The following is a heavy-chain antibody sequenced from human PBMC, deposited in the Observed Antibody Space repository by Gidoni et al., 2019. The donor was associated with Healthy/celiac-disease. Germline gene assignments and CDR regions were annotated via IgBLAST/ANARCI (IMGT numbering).Heavy chain of an antibody. V-gene: IGHV1-8*01. Sequence: QVQLVQSGAEVKKPGASVKVSCKASGYTFTSYAINWVRQATGQGLEWMGWMNPNSGNTGYAQKFQGRVTITRNTSISTAYMELSSLRSEDTAVYYCARGGGRFLEWLYYGMDVWGQGTTVTVSS. D-gene: IGHD3-3*01. CDR3: ARGGGRFLEWLYYGMDV. J-gene: IGHJ6*02. CDR1: GYTFTSYA. CDR2: MNPNSGNT.